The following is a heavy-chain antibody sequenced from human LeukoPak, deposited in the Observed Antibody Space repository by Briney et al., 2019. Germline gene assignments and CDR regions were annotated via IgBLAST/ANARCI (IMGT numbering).Heavy chain of an antibody. CDR2: IYWDDDK. D-gene: IGHD3-22*01. Sequence: SGPSLVKPSQTLTLTCSFSGFSLTNTVVGVGWIRQPPGKALEWLALIYWDDDKRFSRSLRSRLTITKDTAKNQVVLTLSHMDPVDTATYHCARTQNSGHYDAFDVWGQGTMVTVSS. CDR1: GFSLTNTVVG. V-gene: IGHV2-5*02. CDR3: ARTQNSGHYDAFDV. J-gene: IGHJ3*01.